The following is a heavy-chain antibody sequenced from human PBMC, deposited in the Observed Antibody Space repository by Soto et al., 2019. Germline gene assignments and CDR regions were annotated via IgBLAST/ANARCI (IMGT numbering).Heavy chain of an antibody. J-gene: IGHJ4*02. CDR1: GGSISSSSYY. D-gene: IGHD6-19*01. CDR3: ARHRGQQWLVLWHFDY. CDR2: IYYSGST. Sequence: QLQLQESGPGLVKPSETLSLTCTVSGGSISSSSYYWGWIRQPPGKGLEWIGSIYYSGSTYYNPSLKSRVTISVDTSKNQFSLKLSSVTAADTAVYYCARHRGQQWLVLWHFDYWGQGTLVTVSS. V-gene: IGHV4-39*01.